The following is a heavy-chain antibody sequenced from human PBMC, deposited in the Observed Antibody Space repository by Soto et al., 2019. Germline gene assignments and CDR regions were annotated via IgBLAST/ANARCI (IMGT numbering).Heavy chain of an antibody. CDR2: ISAYNGNT. CDR3: ARALGATVTTTRYYYYGMDV. CDR1: GYTFTSYG. D-gene: IGHD4-17*01. Sequence: QVQLVQSGAEVKKPGASVKVSCKASGYTFTSYGISWVRQAPGQGLEWMGWISAYNGNTNYAQKLQGRVTMTTDTSTSTAYMELRSLRSDDTALYYCARALGATVTTTRYYYYGMDVWGQGTTVTVSS. J-gene: IGHJ6*02. V-gene: IGHV1-18*01.